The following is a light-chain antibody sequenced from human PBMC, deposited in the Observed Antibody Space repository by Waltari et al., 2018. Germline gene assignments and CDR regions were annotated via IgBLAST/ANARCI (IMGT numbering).Light chain of an antibody. Sequence: DIELTQSPATLSSSPGDRVTITCRASQYINNDLAWFQQKPGQAPKLLIYDASNWTSGIPARVSGSGSGTDFTLTISSLEPEDFAIYYCAQLNAYPITVGQGTQVEIK. CDR3: AQLNAYPIT. J-gene: IGKJ5*01. CDR1: QYINND. CDR2: DAS. V-gene: IGKV3-11*01.